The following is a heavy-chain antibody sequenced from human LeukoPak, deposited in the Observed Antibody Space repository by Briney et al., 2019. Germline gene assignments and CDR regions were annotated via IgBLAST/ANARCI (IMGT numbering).Heavy chain of an antibody. V-gene: IGHV4-59*11. CDR2: VYYSGST. CDR3: ASGSGSYYTPGD. J-gene: IGHJ4*02. CDR1: GGSISSHF. D-gene: IGHD3-10*01. Sequence: SETLSLTCTVSGGSISSHFWSWIRQPPGKGLEWIGYVYYSGSTYYNPSLKSRVTISVDTSKNQFSLKLSSVTAADTAVYYCASGSGSYYTPGDWGQGTLVTVSS.